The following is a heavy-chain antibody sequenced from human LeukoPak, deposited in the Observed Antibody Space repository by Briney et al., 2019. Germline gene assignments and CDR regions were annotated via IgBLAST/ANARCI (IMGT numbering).Heavy chain of an antibody. V-gene: IGHV3-23*01. Sequence: PGGSLRLSCAASGFTFSTYGVYWVRQAPGKGLEWVSSNSGGSSYYADSVKGRFTISRDNSKNTLYLQMNSLRAEDTAVYYCAKDVGEVEVRYFDGDYWGQGTLVTVSS. CDR3: AKDVGEVEVRYFDGDY. CDR1: GFTFSTYG. J-gene: IGHJ4*02. CDR2: NSGGSS. D-gene: IGHD3-9*01.